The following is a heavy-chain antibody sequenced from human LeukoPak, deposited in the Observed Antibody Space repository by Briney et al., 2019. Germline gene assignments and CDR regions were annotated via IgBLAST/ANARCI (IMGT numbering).Heavy chain of an antibody. V-gene: IGHV3-23*01. CDR2: ISGSGGSS. D-gene: IGHD3-22*01. J-gene: IGHJ5*02. CDR1: GFTFSSYA. Sequence: GGTLRLSCTASGFTFSSYAMTWVRQAPGKGLEWVSFISGSGGSSYYADSVKGRFTISRDNSKNTLYLQMNSLRAEDTAVYYCAKSLSVTMIVPNWFDPWGQGTLVIVSS. CDR3: AKSLSVTMIVPNWFDP.